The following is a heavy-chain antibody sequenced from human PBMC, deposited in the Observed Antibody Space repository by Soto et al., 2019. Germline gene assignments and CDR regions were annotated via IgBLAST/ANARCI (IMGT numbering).Heavy chain of an antibody. D-gene: IGHD1-1*01. CDR1: GGSISSSSYY. J-gene: IGHJ2*01. Sequence: QLQLQESGPGLVKPSETLSLTCTVSGGSISSSSYYWGWIRQPPGKGLEWIGSIYYSGSTYYNPSLKSRVTISVDTSKNQFSLKLSSVTAADTAVYYCARHWIIRLAGTTWNWYFDLWGRGTLVTVSS. CDR2: IYYSGST. V-gene: IGHV4-39*01. CDR3: ARHWIIRLAGTTWNWYFDL.